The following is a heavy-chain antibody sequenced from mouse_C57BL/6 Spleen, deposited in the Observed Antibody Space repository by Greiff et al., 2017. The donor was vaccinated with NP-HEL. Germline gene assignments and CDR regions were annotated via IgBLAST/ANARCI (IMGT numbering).Heavy chain of an antibody. CDR1: GYTFTDYN. CDR2: INPNNGGT. V-gene: IGHV1-22*01. Sequence: EVQLQQSGPELVKPGASVKMSCKASGYTFTDYNMHWVKQSHGKSLEWIGYINPNNGGTSYNQKFKGKATLTVNKSSSTAYMELRSLTSEDSAVYYCARGGLLRSYYFDYWGQGTTLTVSS. D-gene: IGHD1-1*01. CDR3: ARGGLLRSYYFDY. J-gene: IGHJ2*01.